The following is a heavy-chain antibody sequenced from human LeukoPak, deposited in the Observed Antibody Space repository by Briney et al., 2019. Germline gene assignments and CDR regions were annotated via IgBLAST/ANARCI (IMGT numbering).Heavy chain of an antibody. Sequence: PSETLSLTCAVSGGSISNYYWSWIRQPAGKGLEWIGRIYTTGNTNYDPSLKSRVAMSVDTSENQFSLKLTSVTAADTALYYCARDYSLGTTNAFDIWGQGTMVTVSS. CDR2: IYTTGNT. D-gene: IGHD1-7*01. V-gene: IGHV4-4*07. CDR1: GGSISNYY. CDR3: ARDYSLGTTNAFDI. J-gene: IGHJ3*02.